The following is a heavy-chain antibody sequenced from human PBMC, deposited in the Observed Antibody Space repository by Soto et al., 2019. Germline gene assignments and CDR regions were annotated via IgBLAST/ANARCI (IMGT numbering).Heavy chain of an antibody. V-gene: IGHV4-4*02. Sequence: SKTLSLTCAVSGHSDTSTNWWRRVRQPPGKGLELIGEIYHSGSTNYNPSLKSRVTISVDKSKNQFSLKLSSVTAADTAVYYWARRERAAGTDWWFDPWGQGTLVTVS. CDR1: GHSDTSTNW. D-gene: IGHD6-13*01. J-gene: IGHJ5*02. CDR2: IYHSGST. CDR3: ARRERAAGTDWWFDP.